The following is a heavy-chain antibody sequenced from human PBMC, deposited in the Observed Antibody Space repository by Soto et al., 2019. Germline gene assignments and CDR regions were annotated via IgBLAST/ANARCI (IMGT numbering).Heavy chain of an antibody. CDR3: ARQVTGLMGYAYDI. V-gene: IGHV4-39*01. Sequence: SETLSLTCTVSGASMSSSSYSWGWIRQPPGKGLEWIGNIHHSGSTYYNPSLKSRVTISVDTSRDQFSLKLNSVAAADTAIYYCARQVTGLMGYAYDIWGQGTMVTVSS. D-gene: IGHD2-8*02. CDR2: IHHSGST. J-gene: IGHJ3*02. CDR1: GASMSSSSYS.